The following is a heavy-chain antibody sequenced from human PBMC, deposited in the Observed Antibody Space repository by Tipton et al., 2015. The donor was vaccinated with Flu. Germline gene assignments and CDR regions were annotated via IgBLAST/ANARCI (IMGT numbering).Heavy chain of an antibody. CDR2: IKQDGGEK. Sequence: GSLRLSCAASGFTFSTYWMSWVRQAPGKGLEWVANIKQDGGEKYYVDSVKGRFTISRDNAKHSLYLHMSSLRAEDTAVYYCAAHASGYFSWGQGTLVTVSS. D-gene: IGHD3-22*01. J-gene: IGHJ5*02. CDR3: AAHASGYFS. V-gene: IGHV3-7*01. CDR1: GFTFSTYW.